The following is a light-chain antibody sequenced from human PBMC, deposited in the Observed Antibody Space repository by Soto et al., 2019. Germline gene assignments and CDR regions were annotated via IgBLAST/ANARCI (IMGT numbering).Light chain of an antibody. V-gene: IGKV1-5*01. CDR1: QSIGSW. Sequence: DIQMTQSPSTLSASVGDRVTITCRASQSIGSWLAWYLQKPGKAPKLLIYDVSGLQSGVPSRFSGSGSGTEFTLTISSLQPDDFATYYCQPYNDSPFTFGPGTKVDIK. CDR3: QPYNDSPFT. CDR2: DVS. J-gene: IGKJ3*01.